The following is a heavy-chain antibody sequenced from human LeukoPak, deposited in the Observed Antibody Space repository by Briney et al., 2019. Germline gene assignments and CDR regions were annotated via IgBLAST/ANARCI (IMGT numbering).Heavy chain of an antibody. D-gene: IGHD2-15*01. Sequence: GESLKISCQGSGYSFTSYWIGWVRQMPGKGLEWMGIIYPGDSDTRYSPSFQGQVTISADKSISTAYLQWNSLKASDTAMYYCARVLGYCSGGSCYRLYYYYGMDVWGQGTTVTVSS. CDR1: GYSFTSYW. CDR2: IYPGDSDT. J-gene: IGHJ6*02. V-gene: IGHV5-51*01. CDR3: ARVLGYCSGGSCYRLYYYYGMDV.